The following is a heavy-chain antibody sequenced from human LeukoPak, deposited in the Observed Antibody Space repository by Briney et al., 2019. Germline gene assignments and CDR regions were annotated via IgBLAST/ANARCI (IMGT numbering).Heavy chain of an antibody. Sequence: SETLSLTCTVSGGSISSGGYYWSWIRQHLGKGLEWIGYIYYSGSTYYNPSLKSRVTISVDTSKNQFSLKLSSMTAADTAVYYCARVLEPYYDFWSGYYYDAFDIWGQGTMVTVSS. CDR3: ARVLEPYYDFWSGYYYDAFDI. V-gene: IGHV4-31*03. D-gene: IGHD3-3*01. CDR2: IYYSGST. CDR1: GGSISSGGYY. J-gene: IGHJ3*02.